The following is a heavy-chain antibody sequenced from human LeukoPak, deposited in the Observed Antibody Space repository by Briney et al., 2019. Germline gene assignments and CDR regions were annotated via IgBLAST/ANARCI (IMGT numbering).Heavy chain of an antibody. CDR1: GYSISSGFY. V-gene: IGHV4-38-2*02. D-gene: IGHD3-22*01. CDR3: ARRDDSSGYHKIFDY. Sequence: SETLSLTCTVSGYSISSGFYWGWIRQPPGKGREWIGDIYYGENTYYNPSLKSRVTISIDTSKNQFYLKLSSLTAADTAVYYCARRDDSSGYHKIFDYWGPGTLVTVSS. J-gene: IGHJ4*02. CDR2: IYYGENT.